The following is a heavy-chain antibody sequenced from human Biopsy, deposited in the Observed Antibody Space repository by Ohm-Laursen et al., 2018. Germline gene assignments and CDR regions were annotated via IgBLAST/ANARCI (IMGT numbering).Heavy chain of an antibody. D-gene: IGHD6-6*01. CDR2: ISETSSHI. V-gene: IGHV3-21*01. CDR1: GFSVSSYD. J-gene: IGHJ6*02. CDR3: ARDSSRRAREGGMDV. Sequence: FLRPSCSASGFSVSSYDMNWVRQAPGKGLEWISYISETSSHIYDADSVRGRFTVARDIAKNSLYLQLNSLRVEDTAVYYCARDSSRRAREGGMDVWGQGTTVTVSS.